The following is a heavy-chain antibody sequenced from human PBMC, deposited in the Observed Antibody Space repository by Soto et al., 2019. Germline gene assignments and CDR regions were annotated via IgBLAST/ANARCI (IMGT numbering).Heavy chain of an antibody. CDR1: GGSISSSRYY. V-gene: IGHV4-39*01. CDR2: FYSGGNT. D-gene: IGHD3-10*01. J-gene: IGHJ4*02. Sequence: QMRLQESGPGLVRPSETLSLTCNVFGGSISSSRYYWGWVRQPPGKGLEWIGSFYSGGNTYYNASLKSRVSISVDTSKKQFSLHLTSVTAADTAMYFCTRHTGSGSHFHYWGQGTLVTVSS. CDR3: TRHTGSGSHFHY.